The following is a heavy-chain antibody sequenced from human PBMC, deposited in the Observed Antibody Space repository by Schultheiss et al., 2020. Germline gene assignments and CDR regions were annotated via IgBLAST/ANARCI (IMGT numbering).Heavy chain of an antibody. CDR1: GFTFSSYA. J-gene: IGHJ6*02. Sequence: GGSLRLSCAASGFTFSSYAMSWVRQAPGKGLEWVSRINSDGSSTSYADSVKGRFTISRDNARNTLFLQMNSLRVEDTAVYYCARSQYQLFPTYYYYGMDVWGQGTTVTVSS. V-gene: IGHV3-74*01. CDR2: INSDGSST. CDR3: ARSQYQLFPTYYYYGMDV. D-gene: IGHD2-2*01.